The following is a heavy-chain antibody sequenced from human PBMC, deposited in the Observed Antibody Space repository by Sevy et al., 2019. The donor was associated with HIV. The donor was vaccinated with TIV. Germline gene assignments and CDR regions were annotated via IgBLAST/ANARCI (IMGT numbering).Heavy chain of an antibody. D-gene: IGHD3-22*01. Sequence: GGSLRLSCAASGFTVSSNYMSWVRQAPGKGLEWVSVIYSGGSTYYADSVKGRFTISRDNSKNTRYLQMNSLRAEDTAVYYCAREAAHDSSGYYQKAPDYWGQGTLVTVSS. CDR1: GFTVSSNY. CDR3: AREAAHDSSGYYQKAPDY. V-gene: IGHV3-53*01. CDR2: IYSGGST. J-gene: IGHJ4*02.